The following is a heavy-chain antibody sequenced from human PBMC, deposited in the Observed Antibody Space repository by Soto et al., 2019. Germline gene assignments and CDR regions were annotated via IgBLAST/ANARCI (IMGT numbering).Heavy chain of an antibody. J-gene: IGHJ4*02. CDR1: GFTFANYA. D-gene: IGHD2-2*01. CDR2: LSGNDAFS. CDR3: TKAHWASTAVFEY. Sequence: EVQLLESGGGLVQPGGSLRLSGVASGFTFANYAMSWVRQAPGKGLEWASVLSGNDAFSFYGGSVKGRFAISRDNSKNTLYLPTSSLRAEDSAVYYCTKAHWASTAVFEYWGQGALVTVSS. V-gene: IGHV3-23*01.